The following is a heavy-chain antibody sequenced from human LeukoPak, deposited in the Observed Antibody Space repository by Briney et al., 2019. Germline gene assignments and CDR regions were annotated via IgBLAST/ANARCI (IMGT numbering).Heavy chain of an antibody. J-gene: IGHJ4*02. D-gene: IGHD3-10*01. CDR3: ARAPRYYYGSGSHLDY. CDR2: IYSGGST. CDR1: GFTVSSNY. V-gene: IGHV3-53*01. Sequence: GGSLRLSCAASGFTVSSNYMSWVRQAPGKGLEWVSVIYSGGSTYYADSVKGRFTISRDNSKNTLYLQMNSLRAEDTAVYYCARAPRYYYGSGSHLDYWGQGTLVTVSS.